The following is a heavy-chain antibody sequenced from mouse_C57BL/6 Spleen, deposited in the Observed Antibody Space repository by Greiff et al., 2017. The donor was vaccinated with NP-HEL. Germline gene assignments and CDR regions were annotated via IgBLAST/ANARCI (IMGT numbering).Heavy chain of an antibody. V-gene: IGHV1-82*01. CDR3: ARRWDGGFAY. CDR1: GYAFSSSW. J-gene: IGHJ3*01. Sequence: QVQLQQSGPELVKPGASVKISCKASGYAFSSSWMNWVKQRPGKGLEWIGRIYPGDGVTNYNGKFKGTATLTADKSSSTAYMQLSSLTSEDSAVYFCARRWDGGFAYWGQGTLVTVSA. D-gene: IGHD4-1*01. CDR2: IYPGDGVT.